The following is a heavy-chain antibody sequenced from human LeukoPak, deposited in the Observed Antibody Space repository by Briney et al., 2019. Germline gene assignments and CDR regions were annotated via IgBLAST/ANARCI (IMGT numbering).Heavy chain of an antibody. V-gene: IGHV3-11*01. Sequence: GGSLRLSCAASGFTFSDYYMSWLRQAPGKGLEGVSYISSSGSTIYYADSVKGRFTISRDNAKTSLYLQMNSLRAEDTAVYYCARGVYCSGGSCYPGHYYGMDVWGQGTTVTVSS. CDR2: ISSSGSTI. D-gene: IGHD2-15*01. CDR1: GFTFSDYY. CDR3: ARGVYCSGGSCYPGHYYGMDV. J-gene: IGHJ6*02.